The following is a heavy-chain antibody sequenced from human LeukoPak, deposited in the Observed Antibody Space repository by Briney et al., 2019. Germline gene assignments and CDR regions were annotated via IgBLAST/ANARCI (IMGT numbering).Heavy chain of an antibody. CDR1: GYRISDYY. V-gene: IGHV1-2*02. J-gene: IGHJ4*02. Sequence: ASVMVSCKASGYRISDYYIHWVRQAPGQGLEWMGWINPQHGGTNFAQRFEGRVTLTRDTSIGTTYMLLSGLRSDDTAMYFCARGDRRGWYFDFWGQGTLVSVSS. CDR3: ARGDRRGWYFDF. CDR2: INPQHGGT. D-gene: IGHD6-19*01.